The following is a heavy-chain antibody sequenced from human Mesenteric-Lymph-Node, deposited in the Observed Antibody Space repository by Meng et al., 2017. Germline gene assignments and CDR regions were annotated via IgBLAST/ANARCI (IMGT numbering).Heavy chain of an antibody. V-gene: IGHV3-33*01. D-gene: IGHD2-15*01. CDR1: GLTFSSYG. Sequence: GESLKISCAASGLTFSSYGMHWVRQAPGKGLEWVAVIWDDGSNKYYADSVKGRFTVSRDNSKNTLDLQMNSLRAEDTAVYYCARDLGGGTYTSGWFDPRGQGTPVTVSS. J-gene: IGHJ5*02. CDR3: ARDLGGGTYTSGWFDP. CDR2: IWDDGSNK.